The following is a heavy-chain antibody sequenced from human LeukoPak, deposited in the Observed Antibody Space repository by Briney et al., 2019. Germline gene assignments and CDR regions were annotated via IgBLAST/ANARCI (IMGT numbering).Heavy chain of an antibody. V-gene: IGHV4-30-2*01. J-gene: IGHJ3*02. CDR3: ARDGLGAAFDI. CDR2: IYHSGST. D-gene: IGHD1-26*01. CDR1: GGSISSGGYS. Sequence: PSETLSLTCTVSGGSISSGGYSWSWIRQPPGKGLEWIGYIYHSGSTYYNPSLKSRVTLSVDRSKNQFSLKLSSVTAADTAVYYCARDGLGAAFDIWGQGTMVTVSS.